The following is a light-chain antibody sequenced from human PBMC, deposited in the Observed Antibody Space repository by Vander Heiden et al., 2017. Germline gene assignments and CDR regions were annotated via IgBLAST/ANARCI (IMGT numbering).Light chain of an antibody. CDR2: AAY. V-gene: IGKV1-12*02. CDR3: QRANGFPFT. CDR1: QDIGRW. J-gene: IGKJ3*01. Sequence: DIQMTQSPSSVSASVGDRVTITCRASQDIGRWLAWYQQKPGEAPKLLLYAAYSLQSGVLSRFSGSGSGTVFTLTITSLRPEDFATYYCQRANGFPFTFGPGTKVDI.